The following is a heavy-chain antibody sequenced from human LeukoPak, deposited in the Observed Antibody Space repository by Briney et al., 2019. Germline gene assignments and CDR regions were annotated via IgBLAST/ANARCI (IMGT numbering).Heavy chain of an antibody. Sequence: TSETLSLTCIVSGGSINNHYWSWIRQPPGKGLEWIGDIHYTGTTKYTPSVKSRVTISVDTSNNQFSLNLRSVTAADTAVYYCATTTSGGAAFDIWGQGTMVTVSS. D-gene: IGHD1-26*01. CDR1: GGSINNHY. CDR3: ATTTSGGAAFDI. V-gene: IGHV4-59*11. CDR2: IHYTGTT. J-gene: IGHJ3*02.